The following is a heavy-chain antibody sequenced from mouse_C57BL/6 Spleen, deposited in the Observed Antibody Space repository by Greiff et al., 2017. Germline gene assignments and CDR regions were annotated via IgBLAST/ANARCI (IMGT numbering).Heavy chain of an antibody. CDR3: ARRLYYDYPFDY. V-gene: IGHV1-53*01. J-gene: IGHJ2*01. Sequence: QVQLQQPGTELVKPGASVKLSCKASGYTFTSYRMHWVKQRPGQGLEWIGNINPSNGGTNYNEKFKCKATLTVDKSSSTAYMQLSSLTSGDSAVYYCARRLYYDYPFDYWGQGTTLTVSS. D-gene: IGHD2-4*01. CDR2: INPSNGGT. CDR1: GYTFTSYR.